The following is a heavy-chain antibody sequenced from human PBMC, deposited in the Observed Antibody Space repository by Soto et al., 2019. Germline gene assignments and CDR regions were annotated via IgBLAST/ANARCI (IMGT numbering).Heavy chain of an antibody. D-gene: IGHD1-26*01. CDR2: ISSSSSYI. Sequence: GGSLRLSCAASGFTFSSYSMNWVRQAPGKGLEWVSSISSSSSYIYYADSVKGRFTISRDNAKNSLYLQMNSLRAEDTAVYYCARGSGSYYYYYGMDVWGQGTTVTVSS. CDR3: ARGSGSYYYYYGMDV. J-gene: IGHJ6*02. V-gene: IGHV3-21*01. CDR1: GFTFSSYS.